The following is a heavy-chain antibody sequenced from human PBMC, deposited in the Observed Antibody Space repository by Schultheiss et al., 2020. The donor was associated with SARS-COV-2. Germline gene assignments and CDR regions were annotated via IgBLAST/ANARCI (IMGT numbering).Heavy chain of an antibody. J-gene: IGHJ6*02. CDR2: IWYDGSNK. Sequence: GGSLRLSCAVSGFTFSSYAMHWVRQAPGKGLEWVAVIWYDGSNKYYADSVKGRFTISRDNSKNTLYLQMNSLRAEDTAVYYCARATEGGYYDSSGYYYYYYGMDVWGQGTTVTVSS. CDR1: GFTFSSYA. D-gene: IGHD3-22*01. CDR3: ARATEGGYYDSSGYYYYYYGMDV. V-gene: IGHV3-33*08.